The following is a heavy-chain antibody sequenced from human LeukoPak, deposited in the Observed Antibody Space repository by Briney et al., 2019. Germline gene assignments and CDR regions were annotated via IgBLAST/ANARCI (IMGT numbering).Heavy chain of an antibody. Sequence: GGSLRLSCVASGFSLSNFQMYWVRQAPGKGLEWVSIISLDGSTEFYADSVKGRFTISRDTASNTMHLEMNNLRIEDTAVYYCMRDYMGWFDPWGQGSLVTVSS. J-gene: IGHJ5*02. V-gene: IGHV3-30-3*01. CDR2: ISLDGSTE. CDR1: GFSLSNFQ. CDR3: MRDYMGWFDP. D-gene: IGHD3-10*01.